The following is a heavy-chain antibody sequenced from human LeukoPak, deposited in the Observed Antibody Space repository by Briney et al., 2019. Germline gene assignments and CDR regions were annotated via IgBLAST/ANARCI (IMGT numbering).Heavy chain of an antibody. V-gene: IGHV4-59*01. D-gene: IGHD3-22*01. Sequence: SETLSLTCSVSGGSISSYYWTWIRQPPGKGLEWIGYIYYSGSTNYNPSLKSRVTISVDTSKNQFSLKLSSVTAADTAVYYCAREWYYYDTSGYPRYFDLWGRGTLVTVSS. CDR1: GGSISSYY. CDR3: AREWYYYDTSGYPRYFDL. CDR2: IYYSGST. J-gene: IGHJ2*01.